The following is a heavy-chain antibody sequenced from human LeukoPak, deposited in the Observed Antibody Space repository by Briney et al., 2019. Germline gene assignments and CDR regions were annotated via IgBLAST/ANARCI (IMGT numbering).Heavy chain of an antibody. CDR2: INPNSGGT. CDR3: ARGCKYYDILTGSYYYYMDV. J-gene: IGHJ6*03. D-gene: IGHD3-9*01. V-gene: IGHV1-2*02. CDR1: GYTFTGYY. Sequence: PMGSVKVSCKASGYTFTGYYMHWVRQAPGQGLEWMGWINPNSGGTNYAQKFQGRVTMTRDTSISTAYMELSRLRSDDTAVYYCARGCKYYDILTGSYYYYMDVWGKGTTVTVSS.